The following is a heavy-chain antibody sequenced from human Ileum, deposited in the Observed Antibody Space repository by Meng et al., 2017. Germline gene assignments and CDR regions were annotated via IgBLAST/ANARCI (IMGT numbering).Heavy chain of an antibody. CDR1: GFTFSSYT. D-gene: IGHD3-16*01. Sequence: EVQLVESGGCLVQPGGSLRLSCEGSGFTFSSYTIHWVRQAPGKGLEYVSIITSSGRTTYHANSVKGRFTISRDNSKNIVFLQMDSLRPEDMAVYYCARAQGVSQYLDSWGQSTLVTVSS. CDR3: ARAQGVSQYLDS. J-gene: IGHJ4*02. CDR2: ITSSGRTT. V-gene: IGHV3-64*01.